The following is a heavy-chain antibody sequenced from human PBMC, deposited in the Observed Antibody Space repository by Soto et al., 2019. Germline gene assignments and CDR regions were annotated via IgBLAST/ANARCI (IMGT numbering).Heavy chain of an antibody. Sequence: SETLSLTCAVSGYSISGVYTWCWTRVPPGKGLEWIGILYHGVSKYYNPSLKSRATISVDTSKNQLSLKVTSVSAADTAVYYCARDHTQVENRFDLWGQGTLVTVSS. CDR2: LYHGVSK. V-gene: IGHV4-38-2*02. J-gene: IGHJ5*02. CDR3: ARDHTQVENRFDL. CDR1: GYSISGVYT. D-gene: IGHD2-15*01.